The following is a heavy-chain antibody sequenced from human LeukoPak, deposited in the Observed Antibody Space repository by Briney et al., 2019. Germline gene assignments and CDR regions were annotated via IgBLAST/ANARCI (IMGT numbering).Heavy chain of an antibody. CDR3: ARYSSSSGWFDP. CDR2: IYYSGST. V-gene: IGHV4-39*01. Sequence: PSETLSLTCTVSGGSISSSNYYWVRIRQPPGKGLEWIGNIYYSGSTYYTPSLQSRVTMSVDTSKSQFSLKLNSVTAADTAVYYCARYSSSSGWFDPWGQGTLVTVSS. CDR1: GGSISSSNYY. J-gene: IGHJ5*02. D-gene: IGHD6-6*01.